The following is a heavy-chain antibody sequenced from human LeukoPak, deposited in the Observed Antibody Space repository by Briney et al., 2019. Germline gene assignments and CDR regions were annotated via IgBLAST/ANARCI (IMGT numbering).Heavy chain of an antibody. Sequence: GGSLRLSCVASGFTFSSYGMHWVRQAPGKGLEWVAVISYDGSNKYYADSVKGRFTISRDNSKNTLYLQMNSLRAEDTAVYYCAKPFRGTYYDSSGYLGYFDYWGQGTLVTVSS. CDR1: GFTFSSYG. J-gene: IGHJ4*02. V-gene: IGHV3-30*18. D-gene: IGHD3-22*01. CDR3: AKPFRGTYYDSSGYLGYFDY. CDR2: ISYDGSNK.